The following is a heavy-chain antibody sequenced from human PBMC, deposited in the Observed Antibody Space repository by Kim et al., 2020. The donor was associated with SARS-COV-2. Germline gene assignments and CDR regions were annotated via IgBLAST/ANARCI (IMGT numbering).Heavy chain of an antibody. D-gene: IGHD1-26*01. CDR1: GFTFSSYS. J-gene: IGHJ4*02. CDR2: ISSSSSYI. CDR3: ARDKSGSYYFDY. V-gene: IGHV3-21*01. Sequence: GGSLRLSCAASGFTFSSYSMNWVRQAPGKGLEWVSSISSSSSYIYYADSVKGRFTISRDNAKNSLYLQMNSLRAEDTAVYYCARDKSGSYYFDYWGQGTLVTVSS.